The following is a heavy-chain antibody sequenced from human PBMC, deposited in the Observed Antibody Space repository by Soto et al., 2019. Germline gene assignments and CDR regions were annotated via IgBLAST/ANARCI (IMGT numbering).Heavy chain of an antibody. J-gene: IGHJ2*01. D-gene: IGHD3-22*01. V-gene: IGHV3-30-3*01. CDR2: ISYDGSNK. Sequence: QVQLVESGGGVVQPGRSLRLPCAASGFTFSSYAMHWVRQAPGRGLEWVAVISYDGSNKYYADSVKGRFTISRDNSKNTLYLQMNSLRAEDTAVYYCARDRGYYDPPEYFDLWGRGTLVTVSS. CDR3: ARDRGYYDPPEYFDL. CDR1: GFTFSSYA.